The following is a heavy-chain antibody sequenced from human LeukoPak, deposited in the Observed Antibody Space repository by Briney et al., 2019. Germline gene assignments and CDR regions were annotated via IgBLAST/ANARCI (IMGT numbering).Heavy chain of an antibody. CDR3: AKARIAAAGTGAFDV. CDR2: FSATDGSA. D-gene: IGHD6-13*01. Sequence: GGSLRLSCAASGFTVSSYGMTWVRLAPGKGLEWVSAFSATDGSAQYAESVKGRFTISRDNSKNSLYLQMNSLRDEDTAVYYCAKARIAAAGTGAFDVWGQGAMVTVSS. J-gene: IGHJ3*01. CDR1: GFTVSSYG. V-gene: IGHV3-23*01.